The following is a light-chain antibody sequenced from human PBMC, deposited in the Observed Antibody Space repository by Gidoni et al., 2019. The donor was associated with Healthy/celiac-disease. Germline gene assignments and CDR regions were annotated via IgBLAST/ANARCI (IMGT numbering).Light chain of an antibody. CDR1: SSDVGSYNL. V-gene: IGLV2-23*01. J-gene: IGLJ2*01. CDR3: CSYAGSSTVV. CDR2: EGS. Sequence: QSALTQPASESGSPGQSITISCTGTSSDVGSYNLVSWYHQHPGKAPKLMIYEGSKRPSGVSNRFSGSKSGNTASLTISGLQAEDEADYYCCSYAGSSTVVFGGGTKLTVL.